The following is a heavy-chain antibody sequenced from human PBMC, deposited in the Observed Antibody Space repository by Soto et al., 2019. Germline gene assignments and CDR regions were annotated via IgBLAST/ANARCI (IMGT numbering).Heavy chain of an antibody. V-gene: IGHV3-30*18. Sequence: PGGSLRLSCAASGFTFSSYGMHWVRQAPGKGLEWVAVISYDGSNKYYADSVKGRFTISRDNSKNTLYLQMNSLRAEDTAVYYCANAPLYYFDYWGQGTLVTVSS. CDR2: ISYDGSNK. CDR3: ANAPLYYFDY. D-gene: IGHD3-10*01. J-gene: IGHJ4*02. CDR1: GFTFSSYG.